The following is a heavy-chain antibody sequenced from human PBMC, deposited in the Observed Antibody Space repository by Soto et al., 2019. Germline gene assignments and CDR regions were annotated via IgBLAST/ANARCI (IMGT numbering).Heavy chain of an antibody. Sequence: GASVKVSCKASGGTFSSYTISWVRQAPGQGLEWMGRIIPILGIANYAQKFQGRVTITADKSTSTAYMELSSLRSEDTAVYYCARDGVSVGWFDPWGQGTLVTVSS. J-gene: IGHJ5*02. CDR1: GGTFSSYT. CDR3: ARDGVSVGWFDP. V-gene: IGHV1-69*04. CDR2: IIPILGIA.